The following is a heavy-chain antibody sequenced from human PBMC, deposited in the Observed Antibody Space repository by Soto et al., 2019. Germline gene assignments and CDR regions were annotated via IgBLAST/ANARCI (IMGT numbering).Heavy chain of an antibody. CDR2: IYTSGST. Sequence: SESLSVPCTICVGSISIYYWGLIRQPAGKGLEWIGRIYTSGSTNYNPSLKSRVTMSVDTSKNQFSLKLSSVTAADTAVYYCAREGTVTPPNAWGQRIMVTGSS. D-gene: IGHD4-4*01. CDR3: AREGTVTPPNA. J-gene: IGHJ5*02. CDR1: VGSISIYY. V-gene: IGHV4-4*07.